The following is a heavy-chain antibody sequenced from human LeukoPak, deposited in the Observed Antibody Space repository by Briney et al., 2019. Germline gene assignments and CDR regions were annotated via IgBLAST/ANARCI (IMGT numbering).Heavy chain of an antibody. CDR3: ARHGDASTGSYYYYYMDV. Sequence: PSETLSLTCSVSDDSITIYYWTWIRQPPGKGLEWIGYIDHTGTTNYNPSLNSRVTISRDTSKNHFSLQLSSVTAADTAVYYCARHGDASTGSYYYYYMDVWGKGTTVTVSS. CDR2: IDHTGTT. CDR1: DDSITIYY. D-gene: IGHD4-17*01. V-gene: IGHV4-59*01. J-gene: IGHJ6*03.